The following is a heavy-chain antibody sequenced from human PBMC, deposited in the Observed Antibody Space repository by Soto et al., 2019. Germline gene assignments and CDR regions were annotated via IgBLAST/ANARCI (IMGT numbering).Heavy chain of an antibody. CDR3: AKGRYDSGSQYHFDS. CDR2: ITWNSRVL. V-gene: IGHV3-9*01. CDR1: GLNFDDFA. J-gene: IGHJ4*02. D-gene: IGHD3-10*01. Sequence: GGSLRLSCVGTGLNFDDFAMHWVRQAPGKGLEWVSGITWNSRVLAYADSVKGRFTISRANARNSLYLQMDSLRDEDTALYYCAKGRYDSGSQYHFDSWGQGTLVTVSS.